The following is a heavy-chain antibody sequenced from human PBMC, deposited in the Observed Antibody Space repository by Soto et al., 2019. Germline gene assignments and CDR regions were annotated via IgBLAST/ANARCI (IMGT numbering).Heavy chain of an antibody. CDR1: GCSISNYY. V-gene: IGHV4-59*12. D-gene: IGHD2-2*01. Sequence: SETLSLTCTVSGCSISNYYWSWIRQPPGKGLEWIGEIYYSGSTNYNPSLKSRVSMSVDTSKNQFSLKLSSVTAADTAVYYCARGLGGRYCSSTSCGNWFDPWGQGTLVTVSS. CDR2: IYYSGST. CDR3: ARGLGGRYCSSTSCGNWFDP. J-gene: IGHJ5*02.